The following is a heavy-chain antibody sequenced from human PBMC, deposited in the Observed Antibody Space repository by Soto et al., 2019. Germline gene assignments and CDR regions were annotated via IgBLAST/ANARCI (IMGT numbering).Heavy chain of an antibody. CDR2: INAGNGNT. CDR1: GYTFTSYA. D-gene: IGHD3-3*01. Sequence: ASVKVSCKASGYTFTSYAMHWVRQAPGQRLEWMGWINAGNGNTKYSQKFQGRVTITRDTSASTAYMELSSLRSEDTAVYYCARSFVRFLEWFFDYWGQGTLVTVSS. J-gene: IGHJ4*02. CDR3: ARSFVRFLEWFFDY. V-gene: IGHV1-3*01.